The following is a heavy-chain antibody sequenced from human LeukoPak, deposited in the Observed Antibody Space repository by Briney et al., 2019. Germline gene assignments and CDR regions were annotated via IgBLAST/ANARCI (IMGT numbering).Heavy chain of an antibody. CDR1: GLTLSNAW. Sequence: GGSLRLSCAASGLTLSNAWMTWVRQAPGKGLEWVARIKSKSDGGIKDYAAPVKGTFTISRDDSENTVYLQMNSLKIEDTAVYYWATGRSGYFDSWGQGTLVFVSS. V-gene: IGHV3-15*01. CDR2: IKSKSDGGIK. CDR3: ATGRSGYFDS. J-gene: IGHJ4*02.